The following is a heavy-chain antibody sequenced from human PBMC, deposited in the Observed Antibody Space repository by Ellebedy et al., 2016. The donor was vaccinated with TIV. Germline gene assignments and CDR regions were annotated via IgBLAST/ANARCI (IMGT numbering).Heavy chain of an antibody. D-gene: IGHD6-13*01. CDR1: GYSFTSYW. V-gene: IGHV5-51*01. CDR2: IYPGDSDT. CDR3: ARHGFNLAAGMHYNGMNV. Sequence: GESLKISCKGSGYSFTSYWIGWVRQMPGKGLEWMGIIYPGDSDTRYSPSFQGQVTISADKSISTAYLQWSSLKASDTAMYYCARHGFNLAAGMHYNGMNVWGQGTTVTVSS. J-gene: IGHJ6*02.